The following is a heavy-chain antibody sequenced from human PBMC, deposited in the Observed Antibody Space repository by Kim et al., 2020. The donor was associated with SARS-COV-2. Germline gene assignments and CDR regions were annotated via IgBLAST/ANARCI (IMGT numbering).Heavy chain of an antibody. V-gene: IGHV3-11*04. Sequence: SVKGRFTISRDNAKNSLYLQINSLRAEDTAVYYCARSAAGTSYYYYGMDVWGQGTTVTVSS. J-gene: IGHJ6*02. CDR3: ARSAAGTSYYYYGMDV. D-gene: IGHD6-13*01.